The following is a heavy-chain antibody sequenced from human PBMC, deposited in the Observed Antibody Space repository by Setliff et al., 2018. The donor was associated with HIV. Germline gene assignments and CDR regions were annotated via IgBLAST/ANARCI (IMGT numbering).Heavy chain of an antibody. Sequence: GGSLRLSCAASGFTFSTYRMNWVRQGPGKGLEWVPSISSSSSYIFYADSVKGRFTISRDNAKNSLYLQMNSLRAEDTAVYYCTRDYAYDWNAVMDAWGKGTTVTVSS. CDR2: ISSSSSYI. CDR1: GFTFSTYR. D-gene: IGHD1-20*01. V-gene: IGHV3-21*01. CDR3: TRDYAYDWNAVMDA. J-gene: IGHJ6*03.